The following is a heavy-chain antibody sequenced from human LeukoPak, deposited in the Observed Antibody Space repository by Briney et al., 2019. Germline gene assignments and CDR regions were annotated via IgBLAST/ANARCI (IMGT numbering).Heavy chain of an antibody. D-gene: IGHD6-13*01. J-gene: IGHJ4*02. CDR1: GYTFTGYY. CDR3: ASTKQYSSSWYDY. V-gene: IGHV1-2*02. Sequence: GSSVKVSCKASGYTFTGYYMHWVRQAPGQGLEWMGWINPNSGGTNYAQKFQGRVTMTRDTSISTAYMELSRLRSDDTAVYYCASTKQYSSSWYDYWGQGTLVTVSS. CDR2: INPNSGGT.